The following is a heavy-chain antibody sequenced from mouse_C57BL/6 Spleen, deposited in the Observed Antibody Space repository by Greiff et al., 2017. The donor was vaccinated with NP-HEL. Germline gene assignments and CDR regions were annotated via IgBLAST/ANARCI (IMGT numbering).Heavy chain of an antibody. V-gene: IGHV1-54*01. J-gene: IGHJ3*01. D-gene: IGHD2-2*01. Sequence: QVQLKESGAELVRPGTSVKVSCKASGYAFTNYLIEWVKQRPGQGLEWIGVINPGSGGTNYNEKFKGKATLTADKSSSTAYMQLSSLTSEDSAVYVCARSGNYGYDGFAYWGQGTLVTVSA. CDR1: GYAFTNYL. CDR2: INPGSGGT. CDR3: ARSGNYGYDGFAY.